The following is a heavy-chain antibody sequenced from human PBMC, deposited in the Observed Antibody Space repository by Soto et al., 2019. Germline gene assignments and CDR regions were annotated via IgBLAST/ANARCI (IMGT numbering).Heavy chain of an antibody. CDR3: ARSPDSSGYYPRRYYYGMDV. D-gene: IGHD3-22*01. J-gene: IGHJ6*02. V-gene: IGHV4-4*02. CDR2: IYHSGST. CDR1: GGSISSSYW. Sequence: PSETLSLTCAVSGGSISSSYWWSWVRQPPGKGLEWIGEIYHSGSTNYNPSLKSRVTISVDKSKNQFSLKLSSVTAADTAVYYWARSPDSSGYYPRRYYYGMDVWGQGTTVTVSS.